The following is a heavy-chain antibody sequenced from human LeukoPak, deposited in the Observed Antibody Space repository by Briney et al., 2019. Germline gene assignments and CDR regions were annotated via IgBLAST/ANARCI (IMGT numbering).Heavy chain of an antibody. V-gene: IGHV3-74*01. J-gene: IGHJ3*02. CDR1: GFTFSIYW. CDR3: ARDEDWSGYYGAFDI. CDR2: INSDGSST. Sequence: GGSLRLSCAASGFTFSIYWMHWVRQAPGKGLVWVSRINSDGSSTSYADSVKGRFTISRDNAKNTLYLQMNSLRAEDTAVYCCARDEDWSGYYGAFDIWSQGTMVTLSS. D-gene: IGHD3-3*01.